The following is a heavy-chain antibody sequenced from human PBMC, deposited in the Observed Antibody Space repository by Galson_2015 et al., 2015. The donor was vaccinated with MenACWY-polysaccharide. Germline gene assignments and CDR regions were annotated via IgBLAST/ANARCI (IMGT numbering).Heavy chain of an antibody. J-gene: IGHJ4*02. Sequence: SLRLSCAASGFSFSDYYMNWIRQAPGKGLEWVSHISSSGRIIYYADSVKGRFTISRDNAKNSLYLQMNSLRAEDTAVYYCARAAWLDFWGQGTLVTVSS. CDR1: GFSFSDYY. CDR2: ISSSGRII. V-gene: IGHV3-11*01. D-gene: IGHD5-24*01. CDR3: ARAAWLDF.